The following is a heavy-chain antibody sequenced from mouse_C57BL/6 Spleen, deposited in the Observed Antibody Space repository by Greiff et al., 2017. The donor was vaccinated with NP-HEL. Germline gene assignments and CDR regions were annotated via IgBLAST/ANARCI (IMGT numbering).Heavy chain of an antibody. CDR1: GYAFSSSW. CDR2: IYPGDGDT. J-gene: IGHJ4*01. V-gene: IGHV1-82*01. Sequence: VQLQQSGPELVKPGASVKISCKASGYAFSSSWMNWVKQRPGKGLEWIGRIYPGDGDTNYNGKFKGKATLTADKSSSTAYMQLSSLTSEDSAVYFCARLGYDYPYYAMDYWGQGTSVTVSS. D-gene: IGHD2-4*01. CDR3: ARLGYDYPYYAMDY.